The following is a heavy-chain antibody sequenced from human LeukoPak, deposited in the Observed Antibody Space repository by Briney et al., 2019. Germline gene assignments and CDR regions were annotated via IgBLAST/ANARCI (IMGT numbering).Heavy chain of an antibody. CDR2: IYYSGST. J-gene: IGHJ3*02. Sequence: SETLSLTCTVSGGSISSYYWSWIRQPPGKGLEWIGYIYYSGSTNYNPSLKSRVTISVDTSKNQFSLKLSSVTAADTAVYYCARETTNYYDSSAFDIWGQGTMVTVSS. CDR1: GGSISSYY. CDR3: ARETTNYYDSSAFDI. V-gene: IGHV4-59*01. D-gene: IGHD3-22*01.